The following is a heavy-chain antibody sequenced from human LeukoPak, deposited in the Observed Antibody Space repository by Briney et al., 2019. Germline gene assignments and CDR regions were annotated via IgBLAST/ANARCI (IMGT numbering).Heavy chain of an antibody. CDR1: GFTFSTYF. J-gene: IGHJ3*02. V-gene: IGHV3-30-3*01. D-gene: IGHD2-21*01. CDR2: IASDGSHT. CDR3: ARERQDTILHSGAFDI. Sequence: GGSLRLSCAASGFTFSTYFMHWVRQAPGKGLEWVADIASDGSHTFYVESVKGRFTISRENSKNTLYLKMNSMRAEDTAVYFCARERQDTILHSGAFDIWGQGTMVTVSS.